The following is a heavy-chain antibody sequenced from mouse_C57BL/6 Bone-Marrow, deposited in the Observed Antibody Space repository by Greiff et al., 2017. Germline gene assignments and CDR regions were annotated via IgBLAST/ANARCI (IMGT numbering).Heavy chain of an antibody. CDR3: SRQVTTVLATKYFDV. J-gene: IGHJ1*03. Sequence: EVKLMESGGGLVKPGGSLKLSCAASGFTFSSYTMSWVRQTSEKRLLWVAAISGGGGNTYYPASVKGRFTISRDNDKNILYLQMSSLRSEDTALXYCSRQVTTVLATKYFDVWGTGTTVTVSS. CDR2: ISGGGGNT. D-gene: IGHD1-1*01. CDR1: GFTFSSYT. V-gene: IGHV5-9*01.